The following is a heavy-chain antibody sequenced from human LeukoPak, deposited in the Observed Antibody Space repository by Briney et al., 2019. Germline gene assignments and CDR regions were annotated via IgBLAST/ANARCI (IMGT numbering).Heavy chain of an antibody. V-gene: IGHV4-34*01. CDR2: INHSGST. CDR3: ARGLGIIQV. J-gene: IGHJ4*02. D-gene: IGHD5-18*01. Sequence: SETLSLTCAVYGGSFSGYYWSWIRQPPGKGLEWIGEINHSGSTNYNPSLKSRVTISVDTSKNQFSLKLSSVTAADTAAYYCARGLGIIQVWGQGTLVTVSS. CDR1: GGSFSGYY.